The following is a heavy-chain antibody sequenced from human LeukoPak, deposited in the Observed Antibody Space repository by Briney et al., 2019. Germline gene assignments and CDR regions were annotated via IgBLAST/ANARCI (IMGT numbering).Heavy chain of an antibody. V-gene: IGHV3-23*01. D-gene: IGHD6-6*01. CDR1: GFTFSSYA. CDR2: ISSSSGDT. J-gene: IGHJ4*02. CDR3: AKDRSRGSSSVFDY. Sequence: PGGSLRLSCAASGFTFSSYAMSWVRQAPGKGLEWVSSISSSSGDTHYADSVKGRFTTSRDNSKNTLYLQMNSLRAEDTAVYYCAKDRSRGSSSVFDYWGQGTLVTVSS.